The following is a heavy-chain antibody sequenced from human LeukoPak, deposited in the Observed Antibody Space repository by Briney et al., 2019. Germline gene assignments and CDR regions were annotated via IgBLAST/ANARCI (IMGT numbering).Heavy chain of an antibody. Sequence: GGSLRLSCAASGLTFSGYGIHWVRQASGKGLECLGRIGRQGDSDATRYAASLKGKFTISRVDSRNTAYLPMNSLKTEDTDVYYCAGDYNFLPGLNYWGKGTLVTVSS. J-gene: IGHJ4*02. D-gene: IGHD3-3*01. CDR3: AGDYNFLPGLNY. CDR2: IGRQGDSDAT. CDR1: GLTFSGYG. V-gene: IGHV3-73*01.